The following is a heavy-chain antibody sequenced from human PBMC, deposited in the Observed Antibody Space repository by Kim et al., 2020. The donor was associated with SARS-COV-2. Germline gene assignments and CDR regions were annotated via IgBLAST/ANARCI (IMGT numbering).Heavy chain of an antibody. J-gene: IGHJ4*02. Sequence: GESLKISCKGSGYSFTSYWIGWVRQMPGKGLEWMGIIYPGDSDTRYSPSFQGQVTISADKSISTAYLQWSSLKASDTAMYYCARHDYGSGISSAHIDYWGQGTLVTVSS. V-gene: IGHV5-51*01. CDR2: IYPGDSDT. CDR1: GYSFTSYW. CDR3: ARHDYGSGISSAHIDY. D-gene: IGHD3-10*01.